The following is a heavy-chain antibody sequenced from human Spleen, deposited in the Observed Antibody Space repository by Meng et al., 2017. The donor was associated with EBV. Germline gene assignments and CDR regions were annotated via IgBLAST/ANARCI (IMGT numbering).Heavy chain of an antibody. Sequence: QGQLQEAGPGLVKPSETLFLTCVVSGGSITSTNWWSWVRQPPGKGLEWIGETHHGGNTNYNTSLQSRVIISVDKSKSQFSLQLTSVTAADTALYYCASHLLTPGTRGFDHWGPGILVTVSS. CDR3: ASHLLTPGTRGFDH. CDR1: GGSITSTNW. V-gene: IGHV4-4*02. J-gene: IGHJ4*02. D-gene: IGHD6-13*01. CDR2: THHGGNT.